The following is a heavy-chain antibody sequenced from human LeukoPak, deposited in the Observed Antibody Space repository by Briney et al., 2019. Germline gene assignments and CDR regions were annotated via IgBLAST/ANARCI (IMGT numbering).Heavy chain of an antibody. CDR2: IYNDNT. D-gene: IGHD4/OR15-4a*01. V-gene: IGHV3-53*01. J-gene: IGHJ4*02. Sequence: GGSLRLSCKSSGFTVSSNSMSWVRQAPGKALEWVSFIYNDNTHYSDSVKGRFTISRYNAKNTLYLQMNILRAEDTAVYYCARRAGAYSHPYDYWGQGTLVTVSS. CDR3: ARRAGAYSHPYDY. CDR1: GFTVSSNS.